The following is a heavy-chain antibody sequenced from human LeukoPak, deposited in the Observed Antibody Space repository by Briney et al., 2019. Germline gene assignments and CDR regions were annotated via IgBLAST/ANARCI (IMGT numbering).Heavy chain of an antibody. CDR2: INWNGGST. D-gene: IGHD6-19*01. CDR3: ARAPSAVPGGYYYYYMDV. Sequence: GGSLRLSCAASGFTFDDYGMSWVRQAPGKGLEWVSDINWNGGSTGYAGSVKGRFTISRDNAKNSLYLQMNSLRAEDTALYHCARAPSAVPGGYYYYYMDVWGKGTTVTISS. J-gene: IGHJ6*03. V-gene: IGHV3-20*01. CDR1: GFTFDDYG.